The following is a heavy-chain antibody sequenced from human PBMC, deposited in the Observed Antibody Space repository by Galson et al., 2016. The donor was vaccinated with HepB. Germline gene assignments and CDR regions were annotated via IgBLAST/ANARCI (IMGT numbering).Heavy chain of an antibody. D-gene: IGHD3-10*01. CDR3: ARAGGYYGSGSPSDY. Sequence: SVKVSCKASGYSFIDYYIHWIRQAPGQGLEWMGWINPHSGGTNYVQKFRGRVTMTRGTTISTAYMELNSLTNDDTAVYYCARAGGYYGSGSPSDYWGQGTLVIVSS. V-gene: IGHV1-2*02. CDR1: GYSFIDYY. J-gene: IGHJ4*02. CDR2: INPHSGGT.